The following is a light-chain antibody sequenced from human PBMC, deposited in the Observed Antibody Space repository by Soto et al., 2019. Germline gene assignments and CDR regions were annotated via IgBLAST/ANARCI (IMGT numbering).Light chain of an antibody. CDR2: GAS. J-gene: IGKJ1*01. Sequence: EIVLTQSPGTLSLSPGERATLSCRASQSVSNNYLAWYQQKPGQAPRLLIYGASNRATGIPDRFNGSGSGTDFTLTISRLEPEEFAVYYCQQYGSSGTFGQGTKVDIK. CDR1: QSVSNNY. V-gene: IGKV3-20*01. CDR3: QQYGSSGT.